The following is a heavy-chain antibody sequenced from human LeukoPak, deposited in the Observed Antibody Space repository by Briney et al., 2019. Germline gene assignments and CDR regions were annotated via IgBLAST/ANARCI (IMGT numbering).Heavy chain of an antibody. V-gene: IGHV3-73*01. CDR2: IRSKANSYAT. CDR1: GFTFSGSA. D-gene: IGHD3-22*01. Sequence: PGGSLKLSCAASGFTFSGSAMHWVRQASGKGLGWVGRIRSKANSYATAYAASVKGRFTISRDDSKNTAYLQMNSLKTEDTAVYYCTSYYDSSGYSYDAFDIWGQGTMVTVSS. J-gene: IGHJ3*02. CDR3: TSYYDSSGYSYDAFDI.